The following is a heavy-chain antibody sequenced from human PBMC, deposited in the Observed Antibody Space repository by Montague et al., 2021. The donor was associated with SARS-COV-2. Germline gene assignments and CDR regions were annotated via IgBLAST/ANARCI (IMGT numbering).Heavy chain of an antibody. J-gene: IGHJ4*02. V-gene: IGHV2-70*01. Sequence: VKPTQTLTLTCTFSGFSLSTSGMCVSWLRQPPGKALEWLAVIDWDDDTSYSTSLKTRLTISKDTSKNQVVLTMTNMDPVDTATYYCARMPDQVWLDYWGQGILVTASS. CDR3: ARMPDQVWLDY. D-gene: IGHD5-18*01. CDR1: GFSLSTSGMC. CDR2: IDWDDDT.